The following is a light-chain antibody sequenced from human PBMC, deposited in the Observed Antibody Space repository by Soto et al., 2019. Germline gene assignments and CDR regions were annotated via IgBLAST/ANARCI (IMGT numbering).Light chain of an antibody. CDR1: QSVSSTD. V-gene: IGKV3-20*01. Sequence: EIVLTQSPGTLSLSPGERATLSCRASQSVSSTDLVWYQQKPGQAPRLLIYGASSRATGIPDRFSGSGSGTDLTLNISRLEPEDFEVYYCQKFGSSARTFGQGTEVEV. J-gene: IGKJ1*01. CDR3: QKFGSSART. CDR2: GAS.